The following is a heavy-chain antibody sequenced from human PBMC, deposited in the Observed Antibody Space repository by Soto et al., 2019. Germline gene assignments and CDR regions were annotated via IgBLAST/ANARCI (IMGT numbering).Heavy chain of an antibody. CDR2: IWYDGSNK. D-gene: IGHD3-16*01. J-gene: IGHJ4*02. Sequence: PGGSLRLSCAASRFTFSSYGLHWVRQAARTGLKRVAVIWYDGSNKYYADSVKGRFTISRDNSKNTLYLQMNSLRAEDTAVYYYARDCDDYVREFDYRAQRTPVSGSS. V-gene: IGHV3-33*01. CDR1: RFTFSSYG. CDR3: ARDCDDYVREFDY.